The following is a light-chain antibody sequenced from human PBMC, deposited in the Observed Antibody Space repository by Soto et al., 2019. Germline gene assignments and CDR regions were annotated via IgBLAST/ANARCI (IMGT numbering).Light chain of an antibody. CDR3: QQRYNWPIT. Sequence: DIVLTQSPGPLSLSPGERATLSCRASQSVSSNYLAWYQQKPGQAPRLLLYGASTRATGIPARFSVSGSGTDCTLTISSREPEGFSVYYCQQRYNWPITFGQGTRLEI. CDR2: GAS. V-gene: IGKV3D-20*02. J-gene: IGKJ5*01. CDR1: QSVSSNY.